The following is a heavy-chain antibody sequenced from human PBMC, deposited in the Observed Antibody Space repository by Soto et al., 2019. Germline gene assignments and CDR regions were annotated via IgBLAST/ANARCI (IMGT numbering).Heavy chain of an antibody. CDR2: IYYSGST. Sequence: SETLSLTCTVSGGSISSGGYYWSWIRQHPGKGLEWIGYIYYSGSTYYNPSLKSRVTISVDTSKNQFSLKLSSVTAADTAVYYCASPPTNLDYDDDKWFDPWGQGTLVTGSS. J-gene: IGHJ5*02. CDR3: ASPPTNLDYDDDKWFDP. D-gene: IGHD4-17*01. CDR1: GGSISSGGYY. V-gene: IGHV4-31*03.